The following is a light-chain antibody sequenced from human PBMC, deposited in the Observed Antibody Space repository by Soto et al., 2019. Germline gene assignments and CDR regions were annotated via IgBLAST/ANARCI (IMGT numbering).Light chain of an antibody. CDR2: DAS. V-gene: IGKV1-39*01. CDR3: QQSYTTPLT. CDR1: QSISTW. Sequence: DIQMIQSPSTLSASVGDRVSITCLASQSISTWLAWYQQKPGKAPKLLIYDASSLESGVPSRFSGSGSGTNFTLIISSLQPEDFATYYCQQSYTTPLTFGGGTKVDIK. J-gene: IGKJ4*01.